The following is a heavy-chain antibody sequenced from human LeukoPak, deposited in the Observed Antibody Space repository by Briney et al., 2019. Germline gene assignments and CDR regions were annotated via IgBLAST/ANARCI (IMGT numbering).Heavy chain of an antibody. CDR3: ARQVGSTRYYFDS. CDR2: IKFDGNDK. V-gene: IGHV3-33*01. J-gene: IGHJ4*02. Sequence: PGGSLRLSCAASGFTFSGHGMHWVRQAPSKGLEWVAGIKFDGNDKYYGDSVEGRFSISRDNSKNTLFLQMNSLRAEDTAVYYCARQVGSTRYYFDSWGQGTQVTVSS. D-gene: IGHD1-26*01. CDR1: GFTFSGHG.